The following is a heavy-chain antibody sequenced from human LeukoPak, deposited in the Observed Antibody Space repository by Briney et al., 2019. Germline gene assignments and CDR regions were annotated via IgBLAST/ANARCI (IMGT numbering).Heavy chain of an antibody. V-gene: IGHV3-53*01. D-gene: IGHD1-26*01. CDR3: ASSGSYPDDAFDI. Sequence: GGSLRLSCAASGFTVSSNYMSWVRQAPGKGLEWVSVIYSGGSTYYADSVKGRFTISRDNSKSTLYLQMNSLRAEDTAVYYCASSGSYPDDAFDIWGQGTMVTVSS. CDR1: GFTVSSNY. CDR2: IYSGGST. J-gene: IGHJ3*02.